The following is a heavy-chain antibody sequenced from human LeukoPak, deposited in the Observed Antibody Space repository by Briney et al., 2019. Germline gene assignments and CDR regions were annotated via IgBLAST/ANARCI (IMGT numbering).Heavy chain of an antibody. CDR1: GGSISSYY. V-gene: IGHV4-59*08. CDR2: IYYSGST. Sequence: SETLSLTCTVSGGSISSYYWSWIRQPPGKGLEWIGYIYYSGSTNYNPSLKSRVTISVDTSKNQFSLKLSSVTAADTAVYYRARSGDYDFWSGYPLYFDYWGQGTLVTVSS. D-gene: IGHD3-3*01. CDR3: ARSGDYDFWSGYPLYFDY. J-gene: IGHJ4*02.